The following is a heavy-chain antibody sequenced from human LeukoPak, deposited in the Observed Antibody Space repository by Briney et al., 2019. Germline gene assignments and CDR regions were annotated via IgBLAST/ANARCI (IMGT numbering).Heavy chain of an antibody. D-gene: IGHD3-10*01. CDR1: GFTFGSYS. Sequence: GGSLRLSCETSGFTFGSYSMIWVRQAPGEGLEWVSYISSNSGTIYYADSVRGRFTISRDDAKNSLYMQMYSLRAEDTAVYYCARGSYYYGSENYYKGVDQWGQGTLVTVSS. CDR2: ISSNSGTI. V-gene: IGHV3-48*04. CDR3: ARGSYYYGSENYYKGVDQ. J-gene: IGHJ4*02.